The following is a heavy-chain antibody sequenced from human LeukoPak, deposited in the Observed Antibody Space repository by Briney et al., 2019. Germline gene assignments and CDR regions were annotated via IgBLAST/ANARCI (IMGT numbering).Heavy chain of an antibody. J-gene: IGHJ4*02. CDR2: IYYSGST. CDR1: GGSISSYY. Sequence: KPSETLSLTCTVSGGSISSYYWNWLRQPPGKGLEWIGYIYYSGSTNYNPSLKSRVTISVDTSKKQFSLKLSSVTAADTAVYYCARGADSSGYYSIFYFDYWGQGTLVTVSS. CDR3: ARGADSSGYYSIFYFDY. V-gene: IGHV4-59*01. D-gene: IGHD3-22*01.